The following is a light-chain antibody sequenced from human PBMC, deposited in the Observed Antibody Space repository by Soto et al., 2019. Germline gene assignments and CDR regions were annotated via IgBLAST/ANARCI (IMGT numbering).Light chain of an antibody. V-gene: IGKV3-15*01. CDR1: QSVSSK. Sequence: DILMTQSPATLSASPGERATLSCRASQSVSSKLAWYQQKPGQAPRLLIYGATTRATGIPARFSGSGSGTEFTLTISSLQSEDFAVYYCQQYNNWTFGQGTKVDIK. J-gene: IGKJ1*01. CDR3: QQYNNWT. CDR2: GAT.